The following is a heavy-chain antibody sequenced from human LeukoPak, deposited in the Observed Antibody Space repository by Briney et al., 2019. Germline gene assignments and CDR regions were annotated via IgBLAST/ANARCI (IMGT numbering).Heavy chain of an antibody. CDR2: VNPKSGGT. V-gene: IGHV1-2*02. Sequence: GASVKVSCKASGYTFADYYIHWVRQAPGQGLEWMGWVNPKSGGTHYKQKFQGRVTMTRDTSISTAYMELSRLRSDDTAVYYCARVGYSGSYFFDYWGQGTLVTVSS. J-gene: IGHJ4*02. CDR3: ARVGYSGSYFFDY. D-gene: IGHD1-26*01. CDR1: GYTFADYY.